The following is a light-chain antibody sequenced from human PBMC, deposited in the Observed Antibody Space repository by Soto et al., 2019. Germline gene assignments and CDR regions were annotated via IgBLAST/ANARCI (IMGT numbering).Light chain of an antibody. CDR1: QSVGNF. CDR3: QKYNTAPYT. V-gene: IGKV3D-15*01. Sequence: ITQSPATLSVSPGERATLSCRASQSVGNFLAWYQHRPGQAPRILILNDSTRATGIPHRLSGSGSGTHFNLTISSLQPEDAATYYCQKYNTAPYTCGQGTRLEIK. CDR2: NDS. J-gene: IGKJ5*01.